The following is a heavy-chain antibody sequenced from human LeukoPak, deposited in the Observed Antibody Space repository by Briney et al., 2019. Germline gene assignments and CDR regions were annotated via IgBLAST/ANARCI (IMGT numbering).Heavy chain of an antibody. CDR1: GYTFTSYY. CDR2: INPSGGST. D-gene: IGHD3-9*01. V-gene: IGHV1-46*03. CDR3: ARGSGYDILTGCEFDY. J-gene: IGHJ4*02. Sequence: GASVKVSCKASGYTFTSYYMHWVRQAPGQGLEWMGIINPSGGSTSYAQKFQGRVTMTRDTSTSTAYMELSSLRSEDTAVYYCARGSGYDILTGCEFDYWGQGTLVTVSS.